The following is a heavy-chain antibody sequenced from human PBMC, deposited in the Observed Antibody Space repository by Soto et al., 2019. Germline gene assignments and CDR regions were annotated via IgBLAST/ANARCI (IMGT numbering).Heavy chain of an antibody. V-gene: IGHV4-31*03. CDR3: ARGTYYDSSGYPDAFDI. CDR1: GGSISSGGYY. CDR2: IYYSGST. D-gene: IGHD3-22*01. Sequence: QVQLQESGPGLVKPSQTLSLTCTVSGGSISSGGYYWSWIRQLPGKGLEWIGYIYYSGSTYYNPSLKSRVTISVDTSKNQFSLKLSSVTAADTAVYYCARGTYYDSSGYPDAFDIWGQGTMVTVSS. J-gene: IGHJ3*02.